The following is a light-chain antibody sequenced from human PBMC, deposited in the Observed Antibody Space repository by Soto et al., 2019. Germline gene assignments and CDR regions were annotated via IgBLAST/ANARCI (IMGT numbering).Light chain of an antibody. J-gene: IGKJ5*01. CDR3: QHRANWPIT. Sequence: EIVLTQSPATLSLSPGERATLSCGASQSVSSSYLAWYQQKPGQAPRLLIYDAFNRATGIPARFSGSGSGTDFTLTISSLEPEDFAVYYCQHRANWPITFGQGTRLEIK. CDR2: DAF. V-gene: IGKV3D-20*02. CDR1: QSVSSSY.